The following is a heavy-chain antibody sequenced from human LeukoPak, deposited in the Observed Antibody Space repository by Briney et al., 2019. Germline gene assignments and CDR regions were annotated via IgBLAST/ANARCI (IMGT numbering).Heavy chain of an antibody. V-gene: IGHV4-34*01. Sequence: SETLSLTCAVYGGSFSGYYWSWIRQPPGKGLEWIGEINHSGSTNYNPSLKSRITISVDTSKNQFSLKLNSVTAADTAVYYCASFYGSGFNFDYWGQGTLVTVSS. CDR1: GGSFSGYY. J-gene: IGHJ4*02. CDR3: ASFYGSGFNFDY. D-gene: IGHD3-10*01. CDR2: INHSGST.